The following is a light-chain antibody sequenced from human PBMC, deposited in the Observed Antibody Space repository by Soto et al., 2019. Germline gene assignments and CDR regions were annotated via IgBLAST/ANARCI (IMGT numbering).Light chain of an antibody. V-gene: IGKV1-5*03. CDR2: KAS. J-gene: IGKJ5*01. Sequence: DIQMTQSPSSVSASVGDTVTITCRASQTISSWLAWYQQKPGKAPKLLIYKASSLESGVPSRFSGSGSGTEFTLTISSLQPDDFATYYCQQYNSYPITFGQGTRLEIK. CDR3: QQYNSYPIT. CDR1: QTISSW.